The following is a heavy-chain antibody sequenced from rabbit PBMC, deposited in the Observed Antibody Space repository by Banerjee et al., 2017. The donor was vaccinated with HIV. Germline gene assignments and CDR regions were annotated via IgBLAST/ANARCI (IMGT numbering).Heavy chain of an antibody. J-gene: IGHJ4*01. CDR3: ARDLAGVIGWNFNL. V-gene: IGHV1S7*01. CDR2: INTSSGNT. D-gene: IGHD4-1*01. Sequence: GLEWIACINTSSGNTVYATWVNGRFTISIDNAQNTVFLQMTSLTAADTATYFCARDLAGVIGWNFNLWGQGTLVTVS.